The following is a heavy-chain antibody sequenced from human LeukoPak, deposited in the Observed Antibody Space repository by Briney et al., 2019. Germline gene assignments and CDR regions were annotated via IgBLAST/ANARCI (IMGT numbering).Heavy chain of an antibody. J-gene: IGHJ3*02. Sequence: PSETLSLTCIVSGDSVTSGGYFWTWIRQHPGKGLEWIGYISNSGTTSYNPSLKSRVSISVDTSNNQFSLRLSSVTAADTAVYYCARDVVVTSSPDAFDIWGQGTMVTVSS. CDR2: ISNSGTT. CDR1: GDSVTSGGYF. V-gene: IGHV4-31*03. D-gene: IGHD2-21*02. CDR3: ARDVVVTSSPDAFDI.